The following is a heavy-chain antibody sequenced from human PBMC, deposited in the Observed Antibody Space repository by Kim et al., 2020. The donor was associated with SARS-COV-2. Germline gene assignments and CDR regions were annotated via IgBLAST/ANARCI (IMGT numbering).Heavy chain of an antibody. CDR2: VKSKPDGGTT. Sequence: GGSLRLSCAAAGFTFNDAWMSWVRQVPGKGLEWVGRVKSKPDGGTTDYGAPVKGRFTISRDDSKNTLYLQMNSLRTEDTAVYYCTIATVNPFGSGSYYDYWGQGTLVTVSS. J-gene: IGHJ4*02. D-gene: IGHD3-10*01. CDR3: TIATVNPFGSGSYYDY. V-gene: IGHV3-15*01. CDR1: GFTFNDAW.